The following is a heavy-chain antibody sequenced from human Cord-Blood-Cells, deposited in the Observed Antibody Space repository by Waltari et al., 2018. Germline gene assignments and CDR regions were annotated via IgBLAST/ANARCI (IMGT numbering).Heavy chain of an antibody. CDR1: GGSIRSGGSY. CDR2: IYYIGNT. CDR3: ARAPDYGDYLGSAIDY. V-gene: IGHV4-31*03. J-gene: IGHJ4*02. D-gene: IGHD4-17*01. Sequence: QVQLQESGPGLVKPSQTLSLTCTVSGGSIRSGGSYWSWIRQHPGKGLEWIGYIYYIGNTYYNPSLKSRVTISVDTSKNQFSLKLSSVTAADTAVYYCARAPDYGDYLGSAIDYWGQGTLVTVSS.